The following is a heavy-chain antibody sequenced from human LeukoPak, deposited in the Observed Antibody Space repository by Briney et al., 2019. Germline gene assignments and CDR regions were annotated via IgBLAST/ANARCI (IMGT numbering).Heavy chain of an antibody. D-gene: IGHD2-15*01. CDR2: ISGSGGST. CDR1: GGSISSSN. J-gene: IGHJ4*02. Sequence: PSGTLSLTCAVSGGSISSSNWWSWVRQAPGKGLERVSAISGSGGSTYYADSVKGRFTISRDNAKNSLYLQMNSLRAEDTAVYYCARESGIVVVVAAIHFDYWGQGTLVTVSS. V-gene: IGHV3-23*01. CDR3: ARESGIVVVVAAIHFDY.